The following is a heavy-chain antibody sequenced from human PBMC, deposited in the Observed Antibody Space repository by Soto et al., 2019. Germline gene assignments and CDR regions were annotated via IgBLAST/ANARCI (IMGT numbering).Heavy chain of an antibody. V-gene: IGHV3-30*18. Sequence: QVQLVESGGGVVQPGRSLRLSCAASGFTFSSYGMHWVRQAPGKGLEWVAVISYDGSNKYYADSVKGRFTISRDNSKNTLYLQMTSLRAEDTAVYYCAKGGYSSGWFDYWGQGTLVTVSS. J-gene: IGHJ5*01. CDR1: GFTFSSYG. CDR3: AKGGYSSGWFDY. D-gene: IGHD6-19*01. CDR2: ISYDGSNK.